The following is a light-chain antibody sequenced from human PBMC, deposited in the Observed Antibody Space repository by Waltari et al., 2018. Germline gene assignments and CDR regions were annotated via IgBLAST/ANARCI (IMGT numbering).Light chain of an antibody. J-gene: IGLJ1*01. V-gene: IGLV1-44*01. Sequence: QSTLTQPPSASGPPGQRVTFSCSGNSSNIGSNPVNWYQHLPGTAPNLLIYKSFQRHSGVPDRFSGAKSGTSASLAISGLQSEDEADYYCAVWDDSLNGHIFGTGTKVTVL. CDR1: SSNIGSNP. CDR2: KSF. CDR3: AVWDDSLNGHI.